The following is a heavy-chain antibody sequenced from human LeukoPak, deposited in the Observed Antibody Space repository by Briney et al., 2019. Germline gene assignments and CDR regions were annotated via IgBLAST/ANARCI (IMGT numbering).Heavy chain of an antibody. J-gene: IGHJ4*02. D-gene: IGHD3-22*01. CDR2: INPNSGGT. V-gene: IGHV1-2*02. Sequence: GASVKVSCKASGYTFTGYYMHWVRQAPGQGLEWMGWINPNSGGTNYAQKFQGRVTMTRDTSISTAYMELSRLRSDDTAVYYCVRSRGDTSYYYSLYWGQGTLVTVSS. CDR1: GYTFTGYY. CDR3: VRSRGDTSYYYSLY.